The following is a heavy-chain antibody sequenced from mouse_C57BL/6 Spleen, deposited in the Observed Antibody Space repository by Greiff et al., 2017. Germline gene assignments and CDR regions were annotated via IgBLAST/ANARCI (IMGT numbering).Heavy chain of an antibody. Sequence: VQLQQSGPELVRPGSSVKLSCKASGYTFTSYWMDWVKQRPGQGLEWIGNIYPSDSETHYNQKFKDKATLTVDKSSSTAYMQLSSLTSEDSAVYYCARRRTYYDYDGGFAYWGQGTLVTVSA. CDR1: GYTFTSYW. CDR3: ARRRTYYDYDGGFAY. CDR2: IYPSDSET. D-gene: IGHD2-4*01. J-gene: IGHJ3*01. V-gene: IGHV1-61*01.